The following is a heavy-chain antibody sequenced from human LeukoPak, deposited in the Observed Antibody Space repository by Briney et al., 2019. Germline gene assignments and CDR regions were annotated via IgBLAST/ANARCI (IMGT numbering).Heavy chain of an antibody. V-gene: IGHV2-5*02. Sequence: SGPTLVKPTQTLTLSCTFSGFSLSTSGVGVGWIRQPPGKALDPLALIYWDDEKRYSPSLKSRLTISKDTSKNQVVLTMTKMDPVDTATYYCAHSETDTAMYYWGQGTLVTVSS. J-gene: IGHJ4*02. CDR1: GFSLSTSGVG. D-gene: IGHD5-18*01. CDR2: IYWDDEK. CDR3: AHSETDTAMYY.